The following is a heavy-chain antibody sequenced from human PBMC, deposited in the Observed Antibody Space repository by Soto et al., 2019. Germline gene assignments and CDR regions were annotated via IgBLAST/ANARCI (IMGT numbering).Heavy chain of an antibody. J-gene: IGHJ4*02. CDR1: GFTFDDYA. CDR3: AKGPHPWVAATFDY. V-gene: IGHV3-9*01. D-gene: IGHD2-15*01. Sequence: EVQLVESGGGLVQPGRSLRLSCAASGFTFDDYAMHWVRQAPGKGLEWVSGISWNSGILDYADSVKGRFTISRDNGKNSLSLPMNSLRGEDTALDYCAKGPHPWVAATFDYWGQGTLVTVSS. CDR2: ISWNSGIL.